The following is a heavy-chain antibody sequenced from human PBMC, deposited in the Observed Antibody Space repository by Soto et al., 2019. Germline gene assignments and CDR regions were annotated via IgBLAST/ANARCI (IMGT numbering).Heavy chain of an antibody. V-gene: IGHV4-39*02. CDR3: ARRIVATETFDY. CDR1: GGSITTSSYH. CDR2: IYYSGSIDYSGTT. D-gene: IGHD5-12*01. J-gene: IGHJ4*02. Sequence: SETLSLTCTVSGGSITTSSYHWVWIRQPPGKGLEWVGSIYYSGSIDYSGTTFYNPSLKSRLTISVDTSKNHFSLTVTSVTAADTAVYYCARRIVATETFDYWGQGTLVPSPQ.